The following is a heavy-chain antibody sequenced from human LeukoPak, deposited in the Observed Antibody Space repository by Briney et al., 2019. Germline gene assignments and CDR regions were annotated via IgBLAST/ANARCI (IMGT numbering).Heavy chain of an antibody. D-gene: IGHD2-15*01. CDR3: AKDCSGGSCQDTFDY. Sequence: GGSLRLSCAASGFTFSSYAMSWVRQTPGKGLEWVSYISSSSSTIYYADSVKGRFTISRDNSKNTLYLQMNSLRAEDTAVYYCAKDCSGGSCQDTFDYWGQGTLVTVSS. CDR1: GFTFSSYA. J-gene: IGHJ4*02. CDR2: ISSSSSTI. V-gene: IGHV3-48*01.